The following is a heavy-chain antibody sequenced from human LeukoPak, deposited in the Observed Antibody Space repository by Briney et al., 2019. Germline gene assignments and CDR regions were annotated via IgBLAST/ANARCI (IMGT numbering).Heavy chain of an antibody. J-gene: IGHJ5*02. Sequence: SETLSLTCAVYGGSFSGYYWSWIRQPPGKGLEWIGEINHSGSTNYNPSLKSRVTISVDTSKNQFSLKLSSVTAADTAVYYCAREAFYFDNLTWLGELFGPWGQGTLVTVSS. CDR1: GGSFSGYY. CDR3: AREAFYFDNLTWLGELFGP. V-gene: IGHV4-34*01. CDR2: INHSGST. D-gene: IGHD3-9*01.